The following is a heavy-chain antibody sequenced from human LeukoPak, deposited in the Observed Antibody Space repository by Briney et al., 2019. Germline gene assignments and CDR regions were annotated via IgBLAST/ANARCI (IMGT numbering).Heavy chain of an antibody. CDR3: AILQGAVAHFDY. CDR1: GFPFSNYE. V-gene: IGHV3-48*03. CDR2: IRGGGSAI. J-gene: IGHJ4*02. D-gene: IGHD6-19*01. Sequence: PGGSLRLSCAASGFPFSNYEMNWVRQAPGKGLEWVSYIRGGGSAIYYADSVKGRFTISRDNAKNSLYLQMNSLRDEDTAVYYCAILQGAVAHFDYWGQGTLVTVSS.